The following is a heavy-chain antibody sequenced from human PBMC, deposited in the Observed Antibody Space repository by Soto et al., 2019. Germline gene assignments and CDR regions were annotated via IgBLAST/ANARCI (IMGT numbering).Heavy chain of an antibody. D-gene: IGHD6-13*01. CDR3: ARDSLLRSWYPTYYYYGMDV. Sequence: QVQLVESGGGVVQPGRSLRLSCAASGFTFSSYGMHWVRQAPGKGLEWVAVIWYDGSNKYYADSVKGRFTISRDNSKNTLYLQMNSLRAEDTAVYYCARDSLLRSWYPTYYYYGMDVWGQGTTVTVSS. J-gene: IGHJ6*02. CDR2: IWYDGSNK. CDR1: GFTFSSYG. V-gene: IGHV3-33*01.